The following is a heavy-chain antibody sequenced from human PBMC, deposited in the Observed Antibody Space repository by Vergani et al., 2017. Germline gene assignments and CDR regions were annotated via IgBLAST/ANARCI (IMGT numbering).Heavy chain of an antibody. CDR3: ARWGNKKRLDS. V-gene: IGHV3-33*01. D-gene: IGHD1-26*01. CDR1: GFTFSSHG. CDR2: IWYDGSNK. Sequence: QVQLVESEGGVVQPGRSLTLSCVASGFTFSSHGMHWVRQAPGKGLEWVAGIWYDGSNKYYGDSVKGRFTIARDNSKNTLYLQMNSLGVEDTAVYYCARWGNKKRLDSWGQGTLVTVSS. J-gene: IGHJ5*01.